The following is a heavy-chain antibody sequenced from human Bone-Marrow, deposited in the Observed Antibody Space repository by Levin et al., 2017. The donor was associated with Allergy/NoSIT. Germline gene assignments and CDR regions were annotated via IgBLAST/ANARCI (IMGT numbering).Heavy chain of an antibody. CDR3: ATEGRFRNYNYAMDV. J-gene: IGHJ6*02. Sequence: ASVKVSCRTSGYTFTRFYMHWVRQAPGQGLEWMGVINPRDEITDYSQKFQGRVTMTRDTSTSTVYMDLSSLSSEDTAVYYCATEGRFRNYNYAMDVWGQGTTVTVSS. CDR2: INPRDEIT. CDR1: GYTFTRFY. V-gene: IGHV1-46*01. D-gene: IGHD5-24*01.